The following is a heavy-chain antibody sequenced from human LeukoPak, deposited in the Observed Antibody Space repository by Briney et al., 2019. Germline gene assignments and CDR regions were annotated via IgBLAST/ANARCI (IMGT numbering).Heavy chain of an antibody. D-gene: IGHD6-13*01. CDR1: GGTFSSYA. V-gene: IGHV1-69*13. Sequence: ASVKVSCKASGGTFSSYAISWVRQAPGQGLEWMGGIIPIFGTANYAQKFQGRVTITADGSTSTAYMELSSLRSEDTAVYYCARIGQQLALRYYGMDVWGQGTTVTVSS. CDR3: ARIGQQLALRYYGMDV. CDR2: IIPIFGTA. J-gene: IGHJ6*02.